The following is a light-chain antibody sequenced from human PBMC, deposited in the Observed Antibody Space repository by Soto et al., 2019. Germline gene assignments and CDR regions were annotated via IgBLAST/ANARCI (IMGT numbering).Light chain of an antibody. Sequence: EIVMTQSPATLSVSPGERVTLSCRASQSVSSYLAWYQQKPGQAPRLLIYDASNRATGIPARFSGSGSGTDFTLTISSLEPEDFAVYYCQQRSNWPPYTFGQGTKLEIK. CDR2: DAS. CDR1: QSVSSY. J-gene: IGKJ2*01. CDR3: QQRSNWPPYT. V-gene: IGKV3-11*01.